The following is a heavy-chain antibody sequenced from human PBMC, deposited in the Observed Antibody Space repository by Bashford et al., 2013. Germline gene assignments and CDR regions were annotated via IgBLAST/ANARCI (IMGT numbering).Heavy chain of an antibody. CDR3: ARDLAVAAAGLLYYYYGMDV. D-gene: IGHD6-13*01. V-gene: IGHV1-18*01. CDR2: ISAYNGNT. Sequence: PSVKVSCKASGYTFTSYGISWVRQAPGQGLEWMGWISAYNGNTNYAQKLQGRVTMTTDTSTSTAYMELRSLRSDDTAVYYCARDLAVAAAGLLYYYYGMDVWGQGTTVTVSS. CDR1: GYTFTSYG. J-gene: IGHJ6*02.